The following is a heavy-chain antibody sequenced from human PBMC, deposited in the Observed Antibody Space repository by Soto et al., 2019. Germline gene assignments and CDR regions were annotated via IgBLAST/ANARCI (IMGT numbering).Heavy chain of an antibody. D-gene: IGHD2-2*01. CDR2: INHSGST. V-gene: IGHV4-34*01. J-gene: IGHJ6*02. CDR3: ARGGGGYCSSTSCFHYYYYYGMDV. Sequence: QVQLQQWGAGLLKPSETLSLTCAVYGGSFSGYYWSWIRQPPGKGLEWIGEINHSGSTNYNPSLKSRVPISVDTSKNQLSLKLSSVTAADTAVYYCARGGGGYCSSTSCFHYYYYYGMDVWGQGTTVTVSS. CDR1: GGSFSGYY.